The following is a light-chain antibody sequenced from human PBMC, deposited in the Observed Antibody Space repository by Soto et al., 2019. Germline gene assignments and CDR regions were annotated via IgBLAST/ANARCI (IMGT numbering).Light chain of an antibody. CDR2: GAS. CDR1: QSVSNN. V-gene: IGKV3-15*01. CDR3: QQYNNWPRWA. J-gene: IGKJ1*01. Sequence: EILMTQSPATLSVSPGERATLSCRASQSVSNNLAWYQQKHGQAPRLLFYGASTRATGIPARFSGSGSGTEFTLNISSLQSEDFAVYFCQQYNNWPRWAFGQGTKV.